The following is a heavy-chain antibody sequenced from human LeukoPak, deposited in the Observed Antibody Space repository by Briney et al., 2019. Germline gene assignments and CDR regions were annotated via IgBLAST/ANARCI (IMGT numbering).Heavy chain of an antibody. D-gene: IGHD5-12*01. CDR1: GVSVGSITYH. CDR3: ARVAHSAYESIY. Sequence: SEPLSLTCAVSGVSVGSITYHWGWIRQPPGKGLEGIGHIDYRGTTYYNPSLNSRVTISAATSRKQFSLKLSSVTAADAAVYYCARVAHSAYESIYWGEGGLVTASS. CDR2: IDYRGTT. J-gene: IGHJ4*02. V-gene: IGHV4-39*01.